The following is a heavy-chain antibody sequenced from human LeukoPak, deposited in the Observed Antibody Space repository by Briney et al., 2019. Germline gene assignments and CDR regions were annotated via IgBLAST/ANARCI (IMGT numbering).Heavy chain of an antibody. CDR3: ARRKFSGSGSYYLCDF. CDR2: ISSSGSTI. V-gene: IGHV3-48*03. CDR1: GFTFSNYE. D-gene: IGHD3-10*01. Sequence: GGSLRLSCAASGFTFSNYEMNWVRRAPGKGLEWVSYISSSGSTIYYTDSVKGRFTISRDNAKNSLYLQMNSLRAEDTAVYYCARRKFSGSGSYYLCDFWGQGTLVTVSS. J-gene: IGHJ4*02.